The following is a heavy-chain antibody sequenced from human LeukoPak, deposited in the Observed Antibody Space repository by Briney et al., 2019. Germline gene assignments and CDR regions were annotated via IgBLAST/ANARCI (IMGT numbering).Heavy chain of an antibody. CDR1: GFTFNSYE. Sequence: GGSLRLSCAASGFTFNSYEMNWVRQAPGKGLEWVSYISSSGSTIYYAASVKGRFTISRDNAKNSLYLQMNSLRAEDTAVYYCARDGGYCSSTSCYGHNWFDPWGQGTLVTVSS. V-gene: IGHV3-48*03. D-gene: IGHD2-2*01. J-gene: IGHJ5*02. CDR3: ARDGGYCSSTSCYGHNWFDP. CDR2: ISSSGSTI.